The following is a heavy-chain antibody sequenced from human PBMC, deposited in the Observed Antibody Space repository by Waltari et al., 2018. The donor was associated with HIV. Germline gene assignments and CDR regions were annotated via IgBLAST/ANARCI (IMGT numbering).Heavy chain of an antibody. D-gene: IGHD5-12*01. Sequence: QVQLVQSGAEVKKPGSSVKVSCKASGGTFSSYAIRWVRQAPGQGLEWMGRIIPILGIANYAQKFQGRVTITADKSTSTAYMELSSLRSEDTAVYYCARDRRDGYNENWFDPWGQGTLVTVSS. CDR3: ARDRRDGYNENWFDP. CDR2: IIPILGIA. CDR1: GGTFSSYA. J-gene: IGHJ5*02. V-gene: IGHV1-69*04.